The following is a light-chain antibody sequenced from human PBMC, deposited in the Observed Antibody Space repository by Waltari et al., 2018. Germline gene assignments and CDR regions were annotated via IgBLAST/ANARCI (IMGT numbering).Light chain of an antibody. CDR3: SSYAGSSKGV. J-gene: IGLJ2*01. CDR2: AVS. CDR1: SRYGRNYKR. Sequence: QSALTQPASVSGSPGQSITISCTGTSRYGRNYKRVPWYQQHPGKTPKRVIYAVSKRPSVVSDRFSGSKSGDMASLTISGLQPEDEAEYFCSSYAGSSKGVFGGGTKVTVL. V-gene: IGLV2-23*02.